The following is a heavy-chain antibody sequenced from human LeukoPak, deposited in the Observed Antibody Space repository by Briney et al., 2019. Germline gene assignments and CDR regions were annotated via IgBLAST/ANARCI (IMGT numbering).Heavy chain of an antibody. D-gene: IGHD6-19*01. J-gene: IGHJ6*02. V-gene: IGHV4-59*01. CDR3: ARSRPKTGYSSGWYNYYYYGMDV. Sequence: SSETLSLTCTVSGGSISRYYWSWIRQPPGKGLEWIGYFYYSGSTNYNPSLKSRVTISVDTSKNQFSLKLSSVTASDTAVYYCARSRPKTGYSSGWYNYYYYGMDVWGQGTTVTVSS. CDR1: GGSISRYY. CDR2: FYYSGST.